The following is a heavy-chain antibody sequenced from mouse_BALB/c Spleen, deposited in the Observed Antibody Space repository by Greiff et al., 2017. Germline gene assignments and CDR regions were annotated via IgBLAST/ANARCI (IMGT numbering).Heavy chain of an antibody. CDR2: IRNKANGYTT. Sequence: EVQLKESGGGLVQPGGSLRLSCATSGFTFTDYYMSWVRQPPGKALEWLGFIRNKANGYTTEYSASVKGRFTISRDNSQSILYLQMNTLRAEDSATYYCARDLDYWGQGTSVTVSS. CDR3: ARDLDY. V-gene: IGHV7-3*02. J-gene: IGHJ4*01. CDR1: GFTFTDYY.